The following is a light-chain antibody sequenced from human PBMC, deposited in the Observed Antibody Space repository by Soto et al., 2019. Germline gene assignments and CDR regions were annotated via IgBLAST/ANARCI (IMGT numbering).Light chain of an antibody. CDR3: QHYDSYSEA. CDR1: QTISSW. J-gene: IGKJ1*01. CDR2: KAS. Sequence: DIQMTQSPSTLSGSVGDRVTITCRASQTISSWLAWYRQKPGKAPKLLIYKASTLKSGVPSRFSGSGSGTEFTLTISSLQPDDFATYYGQHYDSYSEAFGQGTKVDIK. V-gene: IGKV1-5*03.